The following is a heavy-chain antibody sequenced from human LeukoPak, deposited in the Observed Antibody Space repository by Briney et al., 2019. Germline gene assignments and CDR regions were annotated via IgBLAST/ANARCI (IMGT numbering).Heavy chain of an antibody. Sequence: GESLKISCKGSGYSFTSYWIGWVRQMPGKGLEWMGIIYPGDSDTRYSPSFQGQVTISADKSISTAYLQWSSLKASDTAMYYCARLEGSGSYYNYYYYMDVWGKGTTVTISS. J-gene: IGHJ6*03. V-gene: IGHV5-51*01. D-gene: IGHD3-10*01. CDR1: GYSFTSYW. CDR3: ARLEGSGSYYNYYYYMDV. CDR2: IYPGDSDT.